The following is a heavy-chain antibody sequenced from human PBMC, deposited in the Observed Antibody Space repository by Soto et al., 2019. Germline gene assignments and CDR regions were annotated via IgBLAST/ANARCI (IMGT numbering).Heavy chain of an antibody. CDR3: ARGARTTPFRGSYGDY. D-gene: IGHD1-1*01. J-gene: IGHJ4*02. V-gene: IGHV3-21*01. CDR1: GFTFSSYS. CDR2: ISSSSSYI. Sequence: GGSLRLSCAASGFTFSSYSMNWVRQAPGKGLEWVSSISSSSSYIYYADSVKGRFTISRDNAKNSLYVQMNSLRAEDTAVYYCARGARTTPFRGSYGDYWGQGTLVTVSS.